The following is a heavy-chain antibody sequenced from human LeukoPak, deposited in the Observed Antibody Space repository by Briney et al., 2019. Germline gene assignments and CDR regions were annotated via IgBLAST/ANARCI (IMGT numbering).Heavy chain of an antibody. V-gene: IGHV4-39*01. D-gene: IGHD6-19*01. J-gene: IGHJ6*02. Sequence: PSETLSLTCTVSGGSIGSSGFYWGWFRQPPGKGLEWIGSIYYPGTTHYNPSLESRVTISVYTSKYQVFLTLRSVTATDTAVYYCGRHVSSGWDYFNGLDVWGQGTAVTVSS. CDR1: GGSIGSSGFY. CDR2: IYYPGTT. CDR3: GRHVSSGWDYFNGLDV.